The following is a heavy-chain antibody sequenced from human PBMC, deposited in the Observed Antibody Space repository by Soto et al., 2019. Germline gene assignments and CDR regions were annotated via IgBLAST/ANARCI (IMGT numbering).Heavy chain of an antibody. CDR2: ISYDGSNK. CDR1: GFTFSSYA. D-gene: IGHD2-21*02. Sequence: GGSLRLSCAASGFTFSSYAMHWVRQAPGKGLEWVAVISYDGSNKYYADSVKGRFTISRDNSKNTLYLQMNSLRAEDTAVYYCARSRELPYCGGDCYSAPFDYWGQGTLVTVSS. CDR3: ARSRELPYCGGDCYSAPFDY. J-gene: IGHJ4*02. V-gene: IGHV3-30-3*01.